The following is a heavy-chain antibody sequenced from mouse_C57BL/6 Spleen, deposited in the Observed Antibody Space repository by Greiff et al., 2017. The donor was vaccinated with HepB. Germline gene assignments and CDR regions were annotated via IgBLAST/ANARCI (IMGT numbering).Heavy chain of an antibody. CDR1: GYTFTSYW. D-gene: IGHD1-1*01. V-gene: IGHV1-53*01. CDR2: INPSNGGT. J-gene: IGHJ4*01. CDR3: ERSGRYGSSYAMDY. Sequence: QVQLKQPGPELVKPGASVKLSCKASGYTFTSYWMHWVKQRPGQGLEWIGNINPSNGGTNYNEKFKSKATLTVDKSSSTAYMQLSSLTAEDSAVYYCERSGRYGSSYAMDYWGQGTSVTVSS.